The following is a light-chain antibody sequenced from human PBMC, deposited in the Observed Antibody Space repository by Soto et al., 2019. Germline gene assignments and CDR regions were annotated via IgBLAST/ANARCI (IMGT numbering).Light chain of an antibody. V-gene: IGKV3-15*01. CDR2: VAS. J-gene: IGKJ4*01. Sequence: EIVMTQSPVTLSVSPGDRATLSCRASQSVNSNLAWYQHKPGQTPKLLIYVASTRATGIPARFSGSGSGTEFTLTISSLQSEDFAGYYCQQYNVWPLTFGGGTKVEFK. CDR3: QQYNVWPLT. CDR1: QSVNSN.